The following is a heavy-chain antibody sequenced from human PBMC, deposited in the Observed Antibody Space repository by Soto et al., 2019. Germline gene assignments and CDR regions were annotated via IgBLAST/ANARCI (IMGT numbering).Heavy chain of an antibody. CDR2: ITVGTGNT. Sequence: KVSCKASGFTFTSSSVQWGRQARGQRLEWIGWITVGTGNTNYAQKFQERVTITRDMSTSTAYMELSNLRSEDTAVYYCAAGDSSGYYGGWGQGTQVTVSS. CDR1: GFTFTSSS. CDR3: AAGDSSGYYGG. J-gene: IGHJ4*02. D-gene: IGHD3-22*01. V-gene: IGHV1-58*01.